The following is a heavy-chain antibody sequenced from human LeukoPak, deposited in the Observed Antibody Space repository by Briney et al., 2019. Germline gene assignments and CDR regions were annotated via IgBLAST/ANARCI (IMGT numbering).Heavy chain of an antibody. Sequence: GESLKISCKGSGYSFTSYWIGWVRQMPGKGREWMGMIYPGAPDTRYSPSFQGQVTISADKSISPAYLQWSSLKASDTAMYYCATGGNRNNDAFDIWGQGTMVTVSS. V-gene: IGHV5-51*01. D-gene: IGHD4-23*01. CDR3: ATGGNRNNDAFDI. CDR2: IYPGAPDT. J-gene: IGHJ3*02. CDR1: GYSFTSYW.